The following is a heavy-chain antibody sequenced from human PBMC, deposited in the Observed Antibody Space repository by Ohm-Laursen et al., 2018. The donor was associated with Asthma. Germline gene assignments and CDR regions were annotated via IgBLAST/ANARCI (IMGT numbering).Heavy chain of an antibody. CDR2: ISYDGSNK. CDR3: ARSGGNVLSYYYGMDV. CDR1: GFSFRSYA. Sequence: SLRLSCAASGFSFRSYAMHWVRQAPGKGLEWVAVISYDGSNKYYADSVKGRFTISRDNSKNTLYLQMNSLRAEDTAVYYCARSGGNVLSYYYGMDVWGQGTTVTVSS. V-gene: IGHV3-30-3*01. D-gene: IGHD4-23*01. J-gene: IGHJ6*02.